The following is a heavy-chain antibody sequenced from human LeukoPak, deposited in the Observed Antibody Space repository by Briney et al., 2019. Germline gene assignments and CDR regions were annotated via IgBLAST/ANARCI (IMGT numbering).Heavy chain of an antibody. CDR1: GGTFSSYA. D-gene: IGHD1-7*01. CDR2: IIPIFGTA. Sequence: ASVKVSCTASGGTFSSYAISWVRQAPGQGLEWMGGIIPIFGTANYAQKFQGRVTITADESTSTAYMELSSLRSEDTAVYYCASGPGGWNYGDYWGQGTLVTVSS. J-gene: IGHJ4*02. V-gene: IGHV1-69*13. CDR3: ASGPGGWNYGDY.